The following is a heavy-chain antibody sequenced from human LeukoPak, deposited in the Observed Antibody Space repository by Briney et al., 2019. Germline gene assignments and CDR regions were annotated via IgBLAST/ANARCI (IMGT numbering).Heavy chain of an antibody. Sequence: PSETLSLTCTVSGGSISSYYSSWLRQPAGKGLECVGRIYTSGSTNYNPSLKTRVTISVDESKNQSSLTLSSVATADPAADYCWRDGRGPYGRFDYWGEGALVTVSS. J-gene: IGHJ4*02. V-gene: IGHV4-4*07. CDR1: GGSISSYY. CDR2: IYTSGST. CDR3: WRDGRGPYGRFDY. D-gene: IGHD4-17*01.